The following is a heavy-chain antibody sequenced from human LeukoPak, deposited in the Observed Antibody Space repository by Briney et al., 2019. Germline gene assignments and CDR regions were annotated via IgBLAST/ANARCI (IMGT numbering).Heavy chain of an antibody. CDR3: ARTYYYGSGSPHYYMDV. CDR2: MNPNSGNT. CDR1: GYTFTSYD. D-gene: IGHD3-10*01. J-gene: IGHJ6*03. V-gene: IGHV1-8*01. Sequence: GASVKVSCKASGYTFTSYDINWVRQATGQGLEWMGWMNPNSGNTGYAQKFQGRVTMTRNTSISTAYMELSSLRSEDTAVYYCARTYYYGSGSPHYYMDVWGKGTTVTISS.